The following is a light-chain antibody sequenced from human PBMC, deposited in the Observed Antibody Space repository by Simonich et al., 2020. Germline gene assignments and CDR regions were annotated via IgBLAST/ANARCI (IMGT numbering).Light chain of an antibody. J-gene: IGKJ2*01. CDR3: QQYYSTPYT. CDR2: WAS. V-gene: IGKV4-1*01. Sequence: DIVMTQSPDSLAVSLGERATINCKSSQRVLYSSNNKNYLAWYQQKPGQPPKLLIDWASTRESGVPYRFSGSGSGTDFTLTISSLQAEDVAVYYCQQYYSTPYTFGQGTKLEIK. CDR1: QRVLYSSNNKNY.